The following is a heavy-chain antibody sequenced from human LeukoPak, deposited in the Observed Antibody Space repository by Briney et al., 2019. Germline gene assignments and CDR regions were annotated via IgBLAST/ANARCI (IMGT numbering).Heavy chain of an antibody. D-gene: IGHD4-17*01. CDR2: ISAYSGNT. CDR3: ARDQSMPHYGDYLYFDY. J-gene: IGHJ4*02. Sequence: ASVKVSYKASGYTFTSYGISWVRQAPGQGLEWMGWISAYSGNTNYAQKPQGRVTMTTDTSTSTAYMELRSLRSDDTAVYYCARDQSMPHYGDYLYFDYWGQGTLVTVSS. CDR1: GYTFTSYG. V-gene: IGHV1-18*04.